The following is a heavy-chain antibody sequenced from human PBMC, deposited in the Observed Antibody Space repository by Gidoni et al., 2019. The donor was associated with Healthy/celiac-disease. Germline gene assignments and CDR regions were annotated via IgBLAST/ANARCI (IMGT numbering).Heavy chain of an antibody. V-gene: IGHV4-34*01. CDR1: GGSFSGYY. J-gene: IGHJ4*02. D-gene: IGHD5-18*01. Sequence: QVQLQQWGAGLLKPSETLSLTCAVYGGSFSGYYWSWIRQPPGKGLEWIGEINHSGSTNYNPSLKSRVTISVDTSKNQFSLKLSSVTAADTAVYYCARGPGYNLWYYFDYWGQGTLVTVSS. CDR3: ARGPGYNLWYYFDY. CDR2: INHSGST.